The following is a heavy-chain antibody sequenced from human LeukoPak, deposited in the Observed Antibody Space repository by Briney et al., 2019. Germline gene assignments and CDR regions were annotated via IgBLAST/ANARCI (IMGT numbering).Heavy chain of an antibody. CDR1: GFTCGSYA. CDR2: ISGSGGST. D-gene: IGHD6-6*01. CDR3: AKGREYSSSFDAFDI. J-gene: IGHJ3*02. Sequence: GGSLRLXCAASGFTCGSYAMSWVRLAPGKGLESVSTISGSGGSTYYADSVKGRFTISRDNSKNTLYLQMNSLRAEDTAVYYCAKGREYSSSFDAFDIWGQGTMVAVSS. V-gene: IGHV3-23*01.